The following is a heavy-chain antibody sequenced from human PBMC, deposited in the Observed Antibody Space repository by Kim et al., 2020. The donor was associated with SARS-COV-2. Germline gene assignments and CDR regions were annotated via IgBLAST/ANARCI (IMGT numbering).Heavy chain of an antibody. Sequence: SETLSLTCTVSGGSISSYHWSWIRQPAGKGLEWIGRIYTSGSTNYNPSLKSRVTMSVDTSKNQFSLKLSSVTAADTAVYYCARQYYYDSSGNEFDPWGQGTLVTVSS. D-gene: IGHD3-22*01. CDR2: IYTSGST. J-gene: IGHJ5*02. V-gene: IGHV4-4*07. CDR3: ARQYYYDSSGNEFDP. CDR1: GGSISSYH.